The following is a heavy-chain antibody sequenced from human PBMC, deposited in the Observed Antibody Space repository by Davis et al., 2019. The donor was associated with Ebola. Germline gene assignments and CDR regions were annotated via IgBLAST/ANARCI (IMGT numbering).Heavy chain of an antibody. Sequence: GESLKISCAASGFTFSSYSMNWVRQAPGKGLEWVSSISSSSSYIYYADSVKGRFTISRDNAKNSLYLQMNSLRAEDTAVYYCARDPSTRDVWGSYRYTDEYFDYWGQGTLVTVSS. D-gene: IGHD3-16*02. CDR3: ARDPSTRDVWGSYRYTDEYFDY. J-gene: IGHJ4*02. V-gene: IGHV3-21*01. CDR2: ISSSSSYI. CDR1: GFTFSSYS.